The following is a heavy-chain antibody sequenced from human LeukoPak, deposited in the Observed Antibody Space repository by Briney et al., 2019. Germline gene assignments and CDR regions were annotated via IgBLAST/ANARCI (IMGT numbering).Heavy chain of an antibody. D-gene: IGHD3-22*01. CDR3: ARVYYYDNSGYGKDYFDY. CDR1: GGSISSYY. CDR2: IYYSGST. Sequence: SETLSLTCTVAGGSISSYYWSWIRQPPGKGLEWIGYIYYSGSTYYNPSLKSRVTISVDTSKNQFSLKLSSVTAADTAVYYCARVYYYDNSGYGKDYFDYWGQGTLVTVSS. J-gene: IGHJ4*02. V-gene: IGHV4-59*06.